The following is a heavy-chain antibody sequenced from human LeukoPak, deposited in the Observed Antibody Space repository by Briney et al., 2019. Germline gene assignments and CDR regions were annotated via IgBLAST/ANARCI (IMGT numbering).Heavy chain of an antibody. J-gene: IGHJ6*02. CDR3: ARDHRRYYGMDV. V-gene: IGHV4-59*01. Sequence: SETLSLTCTVSGGSIRNYYWSWIRQPPGKGLEWIGYIYYSGSTNYNPSLKSRVTISVDTSKNQFSLKLSSVTAADTAVYYCARDHRRYYGMDVWGQGTTVTVSS. CDR1: GGSIRNYY. CDR2: IYYSGST.